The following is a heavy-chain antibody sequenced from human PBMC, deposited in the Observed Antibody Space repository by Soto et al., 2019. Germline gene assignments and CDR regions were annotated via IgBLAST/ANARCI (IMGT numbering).Heavy chain of an antibody. J-gene: IGHJ5*02. D-gene: IGHD6-19*01. CDR1: GFTFSSYA. CDR2: ISGSGGST. Sequence: EVQLLESGGVLVQPGGSLRLSCAASGFTFSSYAMSWVRQAPGKGLEWVSAISGSGGSTYYADSVKGRFTISTDNAKNTPYLQMSSLGAEHTAVNYCAKGSSGWYGKWFDPWGQGTLVTVSS. V-gene: IGHV3-23*01. CDR3: AKGSSGWYGKWFDP.